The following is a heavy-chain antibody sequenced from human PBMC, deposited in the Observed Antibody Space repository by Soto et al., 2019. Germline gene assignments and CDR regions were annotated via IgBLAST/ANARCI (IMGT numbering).Heavy chain of an antibody. CDR3: ARVRIAARTGAYGMDV. CDR1: GGSISSYY. J-gene: IGHJ6*02. D-gene: IGHD6-6*01. Sequence: SETLSLTCTVSGGSISSYYWSWIRQPAGKGLEWIGRIYTSGSTNYNPSLKSRVTMSVDTSKNQFSLKLSSVTAADTAVYYCARVRIAARTGAYGMDVWGQGTTVTVSS. V-gene: IGHV4-4*07. CDR2: IYTSGST.